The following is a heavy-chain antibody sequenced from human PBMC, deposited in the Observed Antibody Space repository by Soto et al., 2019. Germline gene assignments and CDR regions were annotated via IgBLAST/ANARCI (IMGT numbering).Heavy chain of an antibody. J-gene: IGHJ4*02. D-gene: IGHD3-10*01. Sequence: ASVKVSCKVSGYTLTELSMHWVRQAPGKGLEWMGGFDPEDGETIYAQKFQGRVTMTEDTSTDTAYMELSSLRSEDTAVYYCATRPVGADPVDYWGQGTLVTVSS. CDR1: GYTLTELS. V-gene: IGHV1-24*01. CDR2: FDPEDGET. CDR3: ATRPVGADPVDY.